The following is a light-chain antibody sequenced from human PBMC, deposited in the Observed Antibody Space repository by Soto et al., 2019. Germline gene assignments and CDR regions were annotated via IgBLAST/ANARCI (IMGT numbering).Light chain of an antibody. CDR3: QSYDSSLSGYV. Sequence: QSALTQPPSVSGAPGQRVTISCTGSSSNIEPTYDVHWYQQLPGTAPKLLIYANTNRPSGVPDRFSGSKSGTSASLAITGLQAEDEADYFCQSYDSSLSGYVFGTGTKVTVL. J-gene: IGLJ1*01. V-gene: IGLV1-40*01. CDR1: SSNIEPTYD. CDR2: ANT.